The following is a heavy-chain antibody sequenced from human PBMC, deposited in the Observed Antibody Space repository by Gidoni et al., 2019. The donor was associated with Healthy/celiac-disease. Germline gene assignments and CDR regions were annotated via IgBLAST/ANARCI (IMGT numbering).Heavy chain of an antibody. CDR1: GFTFSNAW. CDR3: TTGEFGITIFGVVTRGDAFDI. J-gene: IGHJ3*02. CDR2: IKSKTDGGTT. V-gene: IGHV3-15*01. Sequence: EVQLVESGGGLVKPGGSLRLSCAASGFTFSNAWMSWVRQAPGKGLEWVGRIKSKTDGGTTDYAAPVKGRFTISRDDSKNTLYLQMNSLKTEDTAVYYCTTGEFGITIFGVVTRGDAFDIWGQGTMVTVSS. D-gene: IGHD3-3*01.